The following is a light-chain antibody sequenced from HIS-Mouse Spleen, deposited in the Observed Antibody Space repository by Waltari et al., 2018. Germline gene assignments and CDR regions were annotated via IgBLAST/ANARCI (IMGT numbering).Light chain of an antibody. CDR1: NIGSKS. CDR2: DDS. Sequence: SYVLTQPPSVSVAPGKTARITCGGNNIGSKSVHWYPQKPGQAPVLVVYDDSDRPAGIPGRFSGSNSGNTATLTSSRVEAGDEADYYCQVWDSSSDQVFGGGTKLTVL. J-gene: IGLJ3*02. V-gene: IGLV3-21*03. CDR3: QVWDSSSDQV.